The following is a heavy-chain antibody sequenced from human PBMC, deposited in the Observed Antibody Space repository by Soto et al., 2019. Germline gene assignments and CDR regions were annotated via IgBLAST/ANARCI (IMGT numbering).Heavy chain of an antibody. CDR3: AHATLGSNGWDY. CDR2: IYWDDDK. V-gene: IGHV2-5*02. Sequence: QITLKESGPTLVKPTQTLTLTCTFSGFSLSTTGVGVGWILQPPGKALEWLALIYWDDDKRYSPSLESMLTIYNDSTTNQVVLTMTNMYPIDTSTYAAAHATLGSNGWDYWGKGTLVTVSS. J-gene: IGHJ4*02. CDR1: GFSLSTTGVG. D-gene: IGHD2-8*01.